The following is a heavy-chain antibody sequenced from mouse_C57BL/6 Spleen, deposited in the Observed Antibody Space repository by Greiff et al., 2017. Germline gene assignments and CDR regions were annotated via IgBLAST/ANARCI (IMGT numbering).Heavy chain of an antibody. CDR3: AGYYSSLAY. D-gene: IGHD1-1*01. CDR2: IHPTSGST. J-gene: IGHJ3*01. V-gene: IGHV1-64*01. CDR1: GYTFTSYW. Sequence: QVQLQQPGAELVKPGASVKLSCKASGYTFTSYWMHWVKQRPGQGLEWIGMIHPTSGSTNYNEKFKSKATLTVDKSSSTAYMQLSSLTSEYSSVYSCAGYYSSLAYWGQGTLVTVSA.